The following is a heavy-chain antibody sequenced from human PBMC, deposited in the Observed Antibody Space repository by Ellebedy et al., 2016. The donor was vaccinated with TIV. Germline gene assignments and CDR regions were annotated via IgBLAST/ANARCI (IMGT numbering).Heavy chain of an antibody. CDR1: GFTFSAYY. J-gene: IGHJ5*02. V-gene: IGHV3-11*01. D-gene: IGHD2-2*02. CDR3: AKDPPLGEPAAIWGDLKTNWFDP. Sequence: GESLKISCAASGFTFSAYYMSWIRQAPGKGLEWVSYISDSGTILYYADSVKGRFTISRDNAKNSLYLQMNSLRVEDTAVYYCAKDPPLGEPAAIWGDLKTNWFDPWGQGTLVTVSS. CDR2: ISDSGTIL.